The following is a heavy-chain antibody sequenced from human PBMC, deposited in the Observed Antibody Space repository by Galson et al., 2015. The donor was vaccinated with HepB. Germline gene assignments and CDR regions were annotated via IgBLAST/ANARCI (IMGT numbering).Heavy chain of an antibody. CDR3: ARDTEATINPANDY. D-gene: IGHD5-12*01. CDR1: GFTFSSYS. Sequence: SLRLSCAASGFTFSSYSMNWVRQAPGKGLEWVSSISSSSSYIYYADSVKGRFTISRDNAKNSLYLQMNSLRAEDTAVYYCARDTEATINPANDYWGQGTLVTVSS. J-gene: IGHJ4*02. CDR2: ISSSSSYI. V-gene: IGHV3-21*01.